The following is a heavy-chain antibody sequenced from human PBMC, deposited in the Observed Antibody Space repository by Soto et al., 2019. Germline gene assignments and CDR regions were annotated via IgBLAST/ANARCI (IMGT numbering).Heavy chain of an antibody. D-gene: IGHD6-13*01. J-gene: IGHJ6*02. V-gene: IGHV1-69*13. CDR3: ASPILAAAVDRMDV. CDR2: IIPIFGTA. Sequence: GASVKVSCKASGGTFSSYAISWVRQAPGQGLEWMGGIIPIFGTANYAQKFQGRVTITADESTSTAYMELSSLRSEDTAVYYCASPILAAAVDRMDVWGQGTTVTVSS. CDR1: GGTFSSYA.